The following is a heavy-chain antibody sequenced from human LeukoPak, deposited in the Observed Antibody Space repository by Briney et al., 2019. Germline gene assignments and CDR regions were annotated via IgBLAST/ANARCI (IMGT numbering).Heavy chain of an antibody. CDR3: ARDPNGDYIGAFEF. J-gene: IGHJ3*01. CDR1: GFTFNLYA. D-gene: IGHD4-17*01. CDR2: VRGSGGGT. V-gene: IGHV3-23*01. Sequence: GGSLRLSCAASGFTFNLYAMMWVRQTLGKGLEWVSAVRGSGGGTQYADSVKGRFTISRDNSRNTLFLQMNRLRAEDTAVYFCARDPNGDYIGAFEFWGQGTMVTVSS.